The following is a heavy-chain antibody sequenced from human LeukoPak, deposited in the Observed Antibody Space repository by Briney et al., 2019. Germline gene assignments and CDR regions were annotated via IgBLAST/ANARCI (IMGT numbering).Heavy chain of an antibody. J-gene: IGHJ4*02. V-gene: IGHV3-23*01. CDR2: ISGSGGTT. Sequence: GGSLRLSCAASGFTFNSYGMNWVRQAPGKGLEWVSAISGSGGTTYYADSVKGRFTISRDNSKNTLYLQMNSLRAEDTAVYYCARDEPPPYYYDSSGYYYYWGQGTLVTVSS. D-gene: IGHD3-22*01. CDR3: ARDEPPPYYYDSSGYYYY. CDR1: GFTFNSYG.